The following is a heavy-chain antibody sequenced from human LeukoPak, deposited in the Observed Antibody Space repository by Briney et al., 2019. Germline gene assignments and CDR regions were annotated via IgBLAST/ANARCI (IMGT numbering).Heavy chain of an antibody. D-gene: IGHD1-26*01. Sequence: GGSLRLSCAASGFTFDDYAMHWVRQAPGKGLEWVSGISWNSGSIGYADSVKGRFTISRDNAKNSLYLQMNSLRAEDMALYYCAKVAGSMYAFDIWGQGTMVTVSS. CDR1: GFTFDDYA. CDR2: ISWNSGSI. V-gene: IGHV3-9*03. CDR3: AKVAGSMYAFDI. J-gene: IGHJ3*02.